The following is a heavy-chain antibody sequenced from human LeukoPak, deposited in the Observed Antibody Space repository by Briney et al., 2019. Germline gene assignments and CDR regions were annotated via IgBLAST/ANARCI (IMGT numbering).Heavy chain of an antibody. CDR1: GFTFSSYG. CDR2: IWYDGSNK. Sequence: GGSLRLSCAASGFTFSSYGMRWVRQPPGKGLEWVGVIWYDGSNKYYADSVKGRFTISRDNSKNTLYLQMNSLRAEDTAVYYCARDWGDYGGNGSFDYWGQGTLVTVSS. V-gene: IGHV3-33*01. J-gene: IGHJ4*02. D-gene: IGHD4-23*01. CDR3: ARDWGDYGGNGSFDY.